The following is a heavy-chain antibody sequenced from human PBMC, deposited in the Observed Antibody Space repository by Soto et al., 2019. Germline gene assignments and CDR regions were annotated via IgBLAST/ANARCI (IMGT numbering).Heavy chain of an antibody. CDR1: GYTFTSYG. D-gene: IGHD6-19*01. CDR3: ARGPKRADSSGRNPDYYGMDV. CDR2: ISAYNGNT. V-gene: IGHV1-18*01. Sequence: QVQLVQSGAEVKKPGASVKVSCKASGYTFTSYGISWVRQAPGQGLECMGWISAYNGNTNYAQQLQGRVTMTTDTSTSTAYMELRSLRSDDTAVYYCARGPKRADSSGRNPDYYGMDVWGQGTTVTVSS. J-gene: IGHJ6*02.